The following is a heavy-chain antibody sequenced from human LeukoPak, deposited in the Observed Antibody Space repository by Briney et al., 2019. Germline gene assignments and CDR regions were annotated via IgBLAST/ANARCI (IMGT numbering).Heavy chain of an antibody. Sequence: GGSLRLSCAASGFTFSSYAMSWVRQAPGKGLEWVSAIGSSGGDTNYADSVKGRFTISRDNSKNTLYLQMNSLRAEDTAVYYCAKKIAAGTLSFDYWGQGTLVTISS. D-gene: IGHD6-13*01. CDR2: IGSSGGDT. V-gene: IGHV3-23*01. CDR1: GFTFSSYA. J-gene: IGHJ4*02. CDR3: AKKIAAGTLSFDY.